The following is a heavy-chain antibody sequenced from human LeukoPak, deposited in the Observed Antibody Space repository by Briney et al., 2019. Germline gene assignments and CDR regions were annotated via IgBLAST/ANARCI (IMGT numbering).Heavy chain of an antibody. V-gene: IGHV1-69*05. CDR3: TRALYCRGGSCLWEFDP. J-gene: IGHJ5*02. CDR1: GGTFSSYA. D-gene: IGHD2-15*01. Sequence: ASVTVSCKASGGTFSSYAISWVRQAPGQGLEWMGGIIPIFGTANYAQKFQGRVTMTRDTSTNTVYMELSSLRSEDTAMYYCTRALYCRGGSCLWEFDPWGQGTLVTVSS. CDR2: IIPIFGTA.